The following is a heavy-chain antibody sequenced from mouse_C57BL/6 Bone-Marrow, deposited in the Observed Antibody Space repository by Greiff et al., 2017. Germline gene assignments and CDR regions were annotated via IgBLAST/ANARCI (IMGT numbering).Heavy chain of an antibody. J-gene: IGHJ4*01. CDR3: ARPGSSINYYAMDY. D-gene: IGHD1-1*01. CDR2: IDPNSGGT. V-gene: IGHV1-72*01. CDR1: GYTFTSYW. Sequence: QVQLQQPGAELVKPGASVKLSCKASGYTFTSYWMHWVKQRPGRGLEWIGRIDPNSGGTKYNEKFKSKATLTVDKPSSTAYMQLSSLTSEEAAVDYCARPGSSINYYAMDYWGQGTSVTVSS.